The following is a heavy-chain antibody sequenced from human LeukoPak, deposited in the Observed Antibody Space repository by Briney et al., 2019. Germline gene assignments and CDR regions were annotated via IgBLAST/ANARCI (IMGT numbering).Heavy chain of an antibody. CDR1: GFTFSSYW. V-gene: IGHV3-74*01. Sequence: PGGSLRLSCAASGFTFSSYWMHWVRQAPGKGLVWVSCIKSDGSSTTYADSVKGRFTISKDNAKNTLYLQMNRLRAEDTAVYYCATGGSSGGSPGYWGQGTLVTVSS. J-gene: IGHJ4*02. CDR3: ATGGSSGGSPGY. D-gene: IGHD2-15*01. CDR2: IKSDGSST.